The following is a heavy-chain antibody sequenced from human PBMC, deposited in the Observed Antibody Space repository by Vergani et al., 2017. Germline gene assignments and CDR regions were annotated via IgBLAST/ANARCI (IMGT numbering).Heavy chain of an antibody. CDR3: ARVNTETNGHLYYYYYMDV. CDR2: IDHTGRP. CDR1: GGSFTSYH. D-gene: IGHD4-11*01. Sequence: QVQLQQWGGGLLKPSETLSLTCVVNGGSFTSYHWTWIRQSPGEGLEWVGEIDHTGRPDYNPSLKSRLTMSVDKSQNQFSLTLHSVTATDTAIYFCARVNTETNGHLYYYYYMDVWGRGTAVAV. V-gene: IGHV4-34*01. J-gene: IGHJ6*03.